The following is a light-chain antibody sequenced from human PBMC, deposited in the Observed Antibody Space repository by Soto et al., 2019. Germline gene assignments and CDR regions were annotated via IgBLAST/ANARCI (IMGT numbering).Light chain of an antibody. Sequence: EIVMTQSPATLSVSPGERATLSCRASQSVSSNLAWYQQKPGQAPRLLIYAASTRATSIPARFSGSGSETEFTLTISSLQSEDFAVYYCQQYNKWPPYTFGQGTKLEIK. V-gene: IGKV3-15*01. CDR1: QSVSSN. CDR2: AAS. J-gene: IGKJ2*01. CDR3: QQYNKWPPYT.